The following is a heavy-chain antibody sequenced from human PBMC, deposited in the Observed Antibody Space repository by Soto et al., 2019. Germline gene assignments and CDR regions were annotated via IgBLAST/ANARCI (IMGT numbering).Heavy chain of an antibody. CDR2: MNPNSGTT. J-gene: IGHJ6*02. D-gene: IGHD5-18*01. V-gene: IGHV1-8*01. CDR1: GYTFTSYD. CDR3: ARVLEEYSYGSYYYGMDV. Sequence: QVQLVQSGAEVKKPGALVKVSCKASGYTFTSYDINWVRQATGQGLEWMGWMNPNSGTTGYAQKFQGRVTMTRNTSISTAYMELSSLRSEDTAVYYCARVLEEYSYGSYYYGMDVWGQGTTVTVSS.